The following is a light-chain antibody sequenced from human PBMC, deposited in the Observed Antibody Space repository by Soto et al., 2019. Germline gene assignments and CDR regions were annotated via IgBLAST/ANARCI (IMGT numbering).Light chain of an antibody. J-gene: IGKJ4*01. CDR3: QQTRSYTST. CDR2: DVS. Sequence: DIQMTQSPSTRSASVGDRVTITCRASQSIGDSLAWYQQKPGKAPYLLISDVSSLERGVPSRFSGSGSGTEFTLTISSMQHDDFATFYGQQTRSYTSTFGGGTKVDIK. CDR1: QSIGDS. V-gene: IGKV1-5*01.